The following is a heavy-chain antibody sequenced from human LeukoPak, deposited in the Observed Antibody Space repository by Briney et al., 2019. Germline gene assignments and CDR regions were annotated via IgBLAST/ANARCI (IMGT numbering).Heavy chain of an antibody. D-gene: IGHD3-10*01. J-gene: IGHJ6*03. V-gene: IGHV3-7*01. CDR1: GFIFSSYG. Sequence: QPGGSLRLSCAASGFIFSSYGMHWVRQAPGKGLEWVANIKQDGSEKYYVDSVKGRFTISRDNAKNSLYLQMNSLRAEDTAVYYCARASGYMDVWGKGTTVTVSS. CDR3: ARASGYMDV. CDR2: IKQDGSEK.